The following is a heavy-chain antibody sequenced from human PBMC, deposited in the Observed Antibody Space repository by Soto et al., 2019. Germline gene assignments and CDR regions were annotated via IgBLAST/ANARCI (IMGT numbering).Heavy chain of an antibody. D-gene: IGHD3-16*01. CDR3: AMMGDVPYYYYGMDV. V-gene: IGHV1-18*01. CDR1: GYTFTSYG. Sequence: QVQLVQSGAEVKKPGASVKVSCKASGYTFTSYGISWVRQAPGQGLEWMGWINGYNGNTNHAQKLQGRVTMSTDTSTSTAYMELRSLRSDDSAVYYCAMMGDVPYYYYGMDVWGQGTTVTVSS. CDR2: INGYNGNT. J-gene: IGHJ6*02.